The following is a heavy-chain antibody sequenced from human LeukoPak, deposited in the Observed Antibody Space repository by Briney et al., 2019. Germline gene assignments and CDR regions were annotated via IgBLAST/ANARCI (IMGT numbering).Heavy chain of an antibody. D-gene: IGHD4-17*01. V-gene: IGHV3-21*01. CDR1: GFTFSSYS. CDR2: ISSSSSYI. J-gene: IGHJ4*02. Sequence: PGGSLRLSCAASGFTFSSYSMNWVRQAPGKGLEWVSSISSSSSYIYYADSVKGRFTISRDNAKNSLYLQMNSLRAEDTAVYYCAKREGYGDLYDYWGQGTLVTVSS. CDR3: AKREGYGDLYDY.